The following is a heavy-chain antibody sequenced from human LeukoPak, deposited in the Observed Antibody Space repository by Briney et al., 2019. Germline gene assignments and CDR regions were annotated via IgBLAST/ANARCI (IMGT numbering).Heavy chain of an antibody. CDR1: AYSFTGYY. CDR2: INPSGGSR. CDR3: ARDRKLYYFGSGSYYPDSTPTPGPIDY. V-gene: IGHV1-46*01. D-gene: IGHD3-10*01. J-gene: IGHJ4*02. Sequence: GASVKVSCKSSAYSFTGYYIHWVRQPPGQGHEWLGIINPSGGSRTYAQKFMGRVTMTRDTSTSTVYMELSSLRSEDTALYYCARDRKLYYFGSGSYYPDSTPTPGPIDYWGQGTLVTVSS.